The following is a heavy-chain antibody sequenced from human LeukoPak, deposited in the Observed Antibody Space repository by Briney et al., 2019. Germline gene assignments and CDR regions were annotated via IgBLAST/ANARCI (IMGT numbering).Heavy chain of an antibody. Sequence: PSETLSLTCTVSGGSISSSSSFWGWIRQPPGKGLEWIGHIKNGGSPNYNPPLKSRVTISLDTSKNQFSLNLSSVTAADTALYYCARGRRPYDFDYWGQGTLVTVSS. CDR3: ARGRRPYDFDY. V-gene: IGHV4-39*01. D-gene: IGHD2-2*01. CDR1: GGSISSSSSF. CDR2: IKNGGSP. J-gene: IGHJ4*02.